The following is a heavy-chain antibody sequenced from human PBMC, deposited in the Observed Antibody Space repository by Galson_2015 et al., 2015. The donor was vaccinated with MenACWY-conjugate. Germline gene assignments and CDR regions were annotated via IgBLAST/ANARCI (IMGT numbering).Heavy chain of an antibody. J-gene: IGHJ4*02. V-gene: IGHV3-21*01. D-gene: IGHD1-1*01. Sequence: SLRLSCAASGFTFSTYSMNWVRQAPGKGLEWVSAISDSSTYIYYADSVKGRFTISRDNAKNSLYLQMNSLRAEDTAVYYCARDRREGTAINAELGYWGQGTLVTVSS. CDR3: ARDRREGTAINAELGY. CDR2: ISDSSTYI. CDR1: GFTFSTYS.